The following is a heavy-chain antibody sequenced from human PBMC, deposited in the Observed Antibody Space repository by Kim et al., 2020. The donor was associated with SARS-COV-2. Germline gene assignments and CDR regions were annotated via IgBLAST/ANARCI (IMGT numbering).Heavy chain of an antibody. Sequence: GNGNTKYSQKFQGSVTFTRDTSASTAYMELSSLRSEDSAVYYCLGGYYFDYWGQGTLITVSS. CDR3: LGGYYFDY. D-gene: IGHD2-15*01. CDR2: GNGNT. V-gene: IGHV1-3*01. J-gene: IGHJ4*02.